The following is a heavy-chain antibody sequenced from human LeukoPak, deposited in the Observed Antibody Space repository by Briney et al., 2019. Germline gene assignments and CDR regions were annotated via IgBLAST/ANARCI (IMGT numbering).Heavy chain of an antibody. CDR3: AKASGSGFDF. J-gene: IGHJ4*02. CDR1: GFTFDSYG. D-gene: IGHD3-10*01. V-gene: IGHV3-30*18. Sequence: GRSLRLSCAASGFTFDSYGMHWVRQAPGKGLECVAVISYDESHESYADSVKGRFTIARDKSKNTLYLQMNSVRPGDTAVYYCAKASGSGFDFWGQGALVTVSS. CDR2: ISYDESHE.